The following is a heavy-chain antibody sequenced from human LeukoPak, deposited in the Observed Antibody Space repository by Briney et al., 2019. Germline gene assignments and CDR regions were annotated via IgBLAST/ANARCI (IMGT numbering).Heavy chain of an antibody. D-gene: IGHD6-19*01. V-gene: IGHV3-74*01. CDR2: IISDASST. CDR3: ARVGYSSGWTNAFDI. Sequence: GGSLRLSCAASGFTFSNYWMHWVRQAPGKGLVWVSRIISDASSTLYADSVKGRFTTSRDNAKNTLYLQMNSLRAEDTAVYHCARVGYSSGWTNAFDIWGQGTMVTVSS. CDR1: GFTFSNYW. J-gene: IGHJ3*02.